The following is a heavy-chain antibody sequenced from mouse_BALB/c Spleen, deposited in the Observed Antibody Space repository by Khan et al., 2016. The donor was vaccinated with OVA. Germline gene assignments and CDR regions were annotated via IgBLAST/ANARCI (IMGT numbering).Heavy chain of an antibody. J-gene: IGHJ3*01. Sequence: QVQLKESGPGLVAPSQTLSITCTVSGFSLSNYGVHWVRQPPGKGLEWLGVIWAGGSTNLNSALMSRLSISKDDSKSHVFLNMNDMQTDDTAMYYCARAFDNGAWFAYWGQGTLVTVAA. D-gene: IGHD1-1*01. CDR2: IWAGGST. CDR3: ARAFDNGAWFAY. CDR1: GFSLSNYG. V-gene: IGHV2-9*02.